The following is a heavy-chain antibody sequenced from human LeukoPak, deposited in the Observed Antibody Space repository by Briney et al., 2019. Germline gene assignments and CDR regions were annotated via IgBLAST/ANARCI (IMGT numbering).Heavy chain of an antibody. D-gene: IGHD3-3*01. Sequence: GGSLRLSCAASGVTVSSNYMSWVRQAPGKGLEWVSVIYSGGSTYYADSVKGRFTISRDNSKNTLYLQMNSLRAEDTAVYYCARAVFGVVIILSYWGQGTLVTVSS. V-gene: IGHV3-66*02. J-gene: IGHJ4*02. CDR1: GVTVSSNY. CDR2: IYSGGST. CDR3: ARAVFGVVIILSY.